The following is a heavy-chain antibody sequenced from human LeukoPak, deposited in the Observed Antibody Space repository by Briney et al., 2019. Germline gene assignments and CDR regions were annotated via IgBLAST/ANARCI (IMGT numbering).Heavy chain of an antibody. V-gene: IGHV5-51*01. J-gene: IGHJ5*02. CDR2: IYPGDSDT. CDR3: ARLDYYDSSGYDNWFDP. CDR1: GYSFTSYW. Sequence: GESLKISCKGSGYSFTSYWIGWVRQMPGKGLEWMGIIYPGDSDTRYSPSFQGQVTISAGKSISTAYLQWSSLKASDTAMYYCARLDYYDSSGYDNWFDPWGQGTLVTVSS. D-gene: IGHD3-22*01.